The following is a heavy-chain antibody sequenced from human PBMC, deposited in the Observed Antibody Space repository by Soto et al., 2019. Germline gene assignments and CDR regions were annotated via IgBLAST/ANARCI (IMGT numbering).Heavy chain of an antibody. Sequence: QVQLQVSGPGLVKPSQTLSLTCTVSGDSMTTVGYYWTWIRQHPGRGLEWIGFISYSGSTYYSSSLRGRVAISADTSKNQFSLKLNSVTAADTAVYYCTRGDYWGQGTLVTVSS. CDR1: GDSMTTVGYY. CDR3: TRGDY. CDR2: ISYSGST. V-gene: IGHV4-31*03. J-gene: IGHJ4*02.